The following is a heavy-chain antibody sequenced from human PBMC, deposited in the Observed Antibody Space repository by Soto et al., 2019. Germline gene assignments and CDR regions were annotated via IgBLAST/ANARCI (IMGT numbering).Heavy chain of an antibody. D-gene: IGHD3-22*01. CDR2: ITPFKSDT. Sequence: QMQLVQSGAEVKKTGSSVKVSCKASGYTFTFRYLHWVRQAPGQALEWMGWITPFKSDTNYAQKFQGGVTITADESTSTAYMELSSLRSEDTAVYYCARDNGQRDYYDSSLDAFDIWGQGTMVTVSS. J-gene: IGHJ3*02. V-gene: IGHV1-45*02. CDR1: GYTFTFRY. CDR3: ARDNGQRDYYDSSLDAFDI.